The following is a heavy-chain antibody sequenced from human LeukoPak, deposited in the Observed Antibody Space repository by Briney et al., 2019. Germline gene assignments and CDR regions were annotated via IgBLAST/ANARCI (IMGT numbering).Heavy chain of an antibody. CDR1: GYTFTDNY. V-gene: IGHV1-2*06. CDR2: VNPDSGGI. J-gene: IGHJ3*01. D-gene: IGHD3-22*01. CDR3: ARAQNYHDRSGYSDDTFDV. Sequence: ASVKVSCKASGYTFTDNYIHWVRQAPGQGLEWMGRVNPDSGGINYAQKFQGRVTMTRDTSINTAFAELRRLRSDDTATYYCARAQNYHDRSGYSDDTFDVWGHGTMITVSS.